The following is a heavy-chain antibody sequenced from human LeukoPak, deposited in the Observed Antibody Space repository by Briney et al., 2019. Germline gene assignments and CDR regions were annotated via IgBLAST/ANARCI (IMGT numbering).Heavy chain of an antibody. D-gene: IGHD1-26*01. CDR3: ARRIVGAIEYNWFDP. V-gene: IGHV4-39*01. CDR2: IYYSGST. CDR1: GGSISSSSYY. Sequence: SSETLSLTCTVSGGSISSSSYYWGWIRQPPGKGLEWIGSIYYSGSTYYNPSLKSRVTISVDTSKNQFSLKLSSVTAADTAVYYCARRIVGAIEYNWFDPWGQGTLVTVSS. J-gene: IGHJ5*02.